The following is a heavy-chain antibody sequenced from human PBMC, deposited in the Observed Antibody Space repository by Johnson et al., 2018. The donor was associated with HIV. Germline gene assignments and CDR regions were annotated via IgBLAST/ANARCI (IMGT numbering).Heavy chain of an antibody. Sequence: ELLVESGGGVVRPGGSLRLSCAASGFRFDDYGMTWVRQAPGKGLEWVSGINWNGDSTGYADSVKGRFTISRDNAKNSLYLQMNSLRAEDTAVYYCAKDMGGRIAARPGAFDMWGQGTTVTVSS. D-gene: IGHD6-6*01. CDR3: AKDMGGRIAARPGAFDM. CDR2: INWNGDST. CDR1: GFRFDDYG. J-gene: IGHJ3*02. V-gene: IGHV3-20*04.